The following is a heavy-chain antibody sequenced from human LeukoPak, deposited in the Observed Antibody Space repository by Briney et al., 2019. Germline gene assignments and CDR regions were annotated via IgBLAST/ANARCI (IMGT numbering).Heavy chain of an antibody. J-gene: IGHJ5*02. CDR3: ARASSTVTHNWFDP. CDR1: GGSISSGGYY. D-gene: IGHD4-17*01. V-gene: IGHV4-31*03. Sequence: SETLSLTCTVSGGSISSGGYYWRWLRQHPGMGLEWIGYIYYSGSTYYNPSRKSRVTISVDTSKNQFSLKLSSVTAADTAVYYCARASSTVTHNWFDPWGQGTLVTVSS. CDR2: IYYSGST.